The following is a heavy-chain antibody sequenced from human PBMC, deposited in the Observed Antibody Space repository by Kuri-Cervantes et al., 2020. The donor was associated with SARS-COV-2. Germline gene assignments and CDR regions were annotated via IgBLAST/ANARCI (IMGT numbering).Heavy chain of an antibody. V-gene: IGHV3-30-3*01. J-gene: IGHJ4*02. Sequence: GESLKISCAASGFTFSSYAMHWVRQAPGKGLEWVAVISYDGSNKYYADSVKGRFTISRDNSKNTLYLQMNSLRAEDTAVYYCARDSPTWIHTFDYWGQGTLVTVSS. D-gene: IGHD5-18*01. CDR1: GFTFSSYA. CDR2: ISYDGSNK. CDR3: ARDSPTWIHTFDY.